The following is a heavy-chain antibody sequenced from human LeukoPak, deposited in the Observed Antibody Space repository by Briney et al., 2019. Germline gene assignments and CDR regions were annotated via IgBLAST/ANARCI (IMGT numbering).Heavy chain of an antibody. CDR1: GGSISSSSYY. J-gene: IGHJ4*02. V-gene: IGHV4-61*01. Sequence: SETLSLTCTVSGGSISSSSYYWSWIRQPPGKGLEWIGYIYYSGSTNYNPSLKSRVTISVDTSKNQFSLKLSSVTAADTAVYYCARGYSSSPFDYWGQGTLVTVSS. CDR2: IYYSGST. CDR3: ARGYSSSPFDY. D-gene: IGHD6-13*01.